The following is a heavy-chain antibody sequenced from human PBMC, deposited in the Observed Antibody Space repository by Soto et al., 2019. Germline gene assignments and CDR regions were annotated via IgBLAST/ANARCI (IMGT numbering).Heavy chain of an antibody. J-gene: IGHJ3*01. D-gene: IGHD3-16*01. CDR3: ARVGSTFALGRIWGVHYGLDV. V-gene: IGHV3-21*03. CDR2: IDRFGSYS. CDR1: GFTFSTYT. Sequence: EVRLVESGGGLVKSGGSLRLSCSASGFTFSTYTMNWVRQAPGRGLEWVSNIDRFGSYSWYVDSAQGRFTISRDNAKNSLYLQINSRRAEDTAVYYCARVGSTFALGRIWGVHYGLDVCGLWAIVNVSS.